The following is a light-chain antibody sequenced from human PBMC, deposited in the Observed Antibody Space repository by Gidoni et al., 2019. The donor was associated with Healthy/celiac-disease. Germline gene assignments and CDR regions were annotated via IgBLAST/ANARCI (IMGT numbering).Light chain of an antibody. Sequence: DIVMTQSPLSLPVTPGEPASISCRSSQSLLHRNGYNYLDWYLQKPGQSPQLLIYLGSNRDSGVPDRFSGSGSGTDFTLKISRVEAEDVGVYYCMQALQTPPTFGQGTKVEIK. CDR1: QSLLHRNGYNY. J-gene: IGKJ1*01. CDR2: LGS. CDR3: MQALQTPPT. V-gene: IGKV2-28*01.